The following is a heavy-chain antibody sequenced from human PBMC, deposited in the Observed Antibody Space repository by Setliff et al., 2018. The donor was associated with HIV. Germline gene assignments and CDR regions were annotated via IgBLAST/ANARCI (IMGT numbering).Heavy chain of an antibody. V-gene: IGHV4-59*01. D-gene: IGHD2-8*01. J-gene: IGHJ4*02. CDR2: IYYSGST. CDR3: AREKNGYFDS. Sequence: SETLSLTCTVSGGSISSYYWSWIRQPPGEGLEWIGYIYYSGSTNYNPSLKSRVTISEDTSKNQFSLTVTSVTAADTAVYYCAREKNGYFDSWGQGTLVTVSS. CDR1: GGSISSYY.